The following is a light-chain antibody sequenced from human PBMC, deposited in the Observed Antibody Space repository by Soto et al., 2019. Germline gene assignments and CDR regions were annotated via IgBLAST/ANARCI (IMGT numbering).Light chain of an antibody. CDR2: EVS. CDR3: SSYTSSSTWV. Sequence: QSALTQPASVSGSHGQSITISCTGTSSDVGGYKYVSWYQQHPGKVPKLMIYEVSNRPSGVSNRFSGSKSGNTASLTISGLQAEDEADYYCSSYTSSSTWVFGGGTKLTVL. CDR1: SSDVGGYKY. J-gene: IGLJ3*02. V-gene: IGLV2-14*01.